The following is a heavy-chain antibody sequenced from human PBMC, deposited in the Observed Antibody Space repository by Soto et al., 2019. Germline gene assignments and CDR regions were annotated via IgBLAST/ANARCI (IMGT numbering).Heavy chain of an antibody. Sequence: PGGSLRLSCVASGFTFRSSGVTWVRQAPGKGLEWVSVISGSGGTTYYADSVKGRFTISRDNSKNTVYLQMNSLRAEDTAVYYCARDPTLRFLEWWTPNYYYYGMDVWGQGTTVTVSS. CDR1: GFTFRSSG. CDR3: ARDPTLRFLEWWTPNYYYYGMDV. D-gene: IGHD3-3*01. J-gene: IGHJ6*02. CDR2: ISGSGGTT. V-gene: IGHV3-23*01.